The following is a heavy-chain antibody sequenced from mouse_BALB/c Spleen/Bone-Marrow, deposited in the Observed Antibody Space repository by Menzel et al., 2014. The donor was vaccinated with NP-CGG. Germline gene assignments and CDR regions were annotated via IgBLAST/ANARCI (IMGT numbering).Heavy chain of an antibody. CDR2: INPSTGYI. V-gene: IGHV1-7*01. CDR3: ATYVGFAF. CDR1: GYTFTTYW. D-gene: IGHD1-1*01. J-gene: IGHJ3*01. Sequence: VKLMESGAELAKPGASVKMSCKASGYTFTTYWMHWVKQGPGQGLEWIGYINPSTGYIEYNQKFKDKATLTADKSSSTAYMQLSSLTSEDSAVYYCATYVGFAFWGQGTLVTVSA.